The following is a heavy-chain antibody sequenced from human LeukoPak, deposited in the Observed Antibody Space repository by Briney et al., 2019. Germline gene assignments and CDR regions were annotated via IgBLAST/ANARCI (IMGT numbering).Heavy chain of an antibody. CDR2: INSDGSNT. D-gene: IGHD3-3*01. CDR1: GFTFSSYW. J-gene: IGHJ3*02. CDR3: ARDSSAAFNI. Sequence: GGSLRLSCTASGFTFSSYWMHWVRQAPGKGLVWVSRINSDGSNTNYADSVKGRFSISRDNTKNTLYLQMNSLRAEDTAVYYCARDSSAAFNIWGQGTMVTVSS. V-gene: IGHV3-74*01.